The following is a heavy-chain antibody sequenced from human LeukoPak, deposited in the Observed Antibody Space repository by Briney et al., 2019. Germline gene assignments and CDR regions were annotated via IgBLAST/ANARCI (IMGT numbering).Heavy chain of an antibody. Sequence: SETLSLTCTVSGGSISSSSYYWGWIRQPPGKGLEWIGSIYYSGSTYYNPSLKSRVTISVDTSKNQFSLKLSSVTAADTAVYYPVRDGYNIDAFDIWGQGTMVTVSP. J-gene: IGHJ3*02. D-gene: IGHD5-24*01. CDR1: GGSISSSSYY. V-gene: IGHV4-39*07. CDR2: IYYSGST. CDR3: VRDGYNIDAFDI.